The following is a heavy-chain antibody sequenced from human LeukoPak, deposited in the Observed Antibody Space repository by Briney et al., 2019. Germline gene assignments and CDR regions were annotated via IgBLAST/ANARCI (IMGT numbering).Heavy chain of an antibody. Sequence: PSETLSLTCAVSGGSISSGGYSWSWIRQPPGKGLEWIGYIYHSGSTYYNPSLKSRVTISVDRSKNQFSLKLSSVTAADTAVYYCARGMDYDSSGYYQYYFDYWGQGTLVTVSS. D-gene: IGHD3-22*01. CDR1: GGSISSGGYS. CDR3: ARGMDYDSSGYYQYYFDY. J-gene: IGHJ4*02. CDR2: IYHSGST. V-gene: IGHV4-30-2*01.